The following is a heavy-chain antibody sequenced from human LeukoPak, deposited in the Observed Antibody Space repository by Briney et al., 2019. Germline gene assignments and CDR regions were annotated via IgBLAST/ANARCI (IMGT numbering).Heavy chain of an antibody. Sequence: PGGSLRLSCAASGFTFSTSWMTWVRQAPGKGLEWVANINQDGSEEKYADSVKGRFTISRDNAKNSLYLQMNSMRDEDMAVYFCVRMAEAAVVTPWAHFDYWGQGTLVTVSS. CDR3: VRMAEAAVVTPWAHFDY. CDR1: GFTFSTSW. J-gene: IGHJ4*02. CDR2: INQDGSEE. V-gene: IGHV3-7*01. D-gene: IGHD4-23*01.